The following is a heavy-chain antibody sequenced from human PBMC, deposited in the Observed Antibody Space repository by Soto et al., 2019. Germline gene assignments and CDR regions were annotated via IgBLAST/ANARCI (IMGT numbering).Heavy chain of an antibody. CDR1: GFTFSSYG. Sequence: QVQLVESGGGVVLPGRSLRLSCAASGFTFSSYGMHWVRQAPGKGLEWVAVISYDGSNKYYADSVKGRFTISRDNSKNTLYLQMNSLRAEDTAVYYCAKDRAAWDYYYYGMDVW. V-gene: IGHV3-30*18. D-gene: IGHD2-15*01. CDR3: AKDRAAWDYYYYGMDV. CDR2: ISYDGSNK. J-gene: IGHJ6*01.